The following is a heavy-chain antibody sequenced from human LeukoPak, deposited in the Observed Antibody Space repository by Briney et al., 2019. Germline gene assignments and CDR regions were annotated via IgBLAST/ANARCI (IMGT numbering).Heavy chain of an antibody. V-gene: IGHV1-46*01. D-gene: IGHD3-3*01. J-gene: IGHJ6*02. Sequence: ASVKVSCKASGYTFTSYYMHWVRQAPGQGLEGVGIINPSGGSTSYAQKFQGRVTMTRDTSPSTVYMELSSVRSEDTAVYYCARDMAGGGYDFWSGYSESHYYYYYGMDVWGQGTTVTVSS. CDR3: ARDMAGGGYDFWSGYSESHYYYYYGMDV. CDR2: INPSGGST. CDR1: GYTFTSYY.